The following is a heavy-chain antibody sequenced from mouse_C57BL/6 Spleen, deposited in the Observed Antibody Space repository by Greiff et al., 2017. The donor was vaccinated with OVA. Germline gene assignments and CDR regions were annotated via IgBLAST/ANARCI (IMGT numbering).Heavy chain of an antibody. Sequence: QVTLNVSGAELVRPGASVTLSCKASGYTFTDYEMHWVKQTPVHGLEWIGAIDPETGGTAYNQKFKGKAILTADKSSSTAYMELRSLTSEDSAVYYCTTGSSYWYFDVWGTGTTVTVSS. J-gene: IGHJ1*03. CDR3: TTGSSYWYFDV. V-gene: IGHV1-15*01. CDR2: IDPETGGT. CDR1: GYTFTDYE. D-gene: IGHD1-1*01.